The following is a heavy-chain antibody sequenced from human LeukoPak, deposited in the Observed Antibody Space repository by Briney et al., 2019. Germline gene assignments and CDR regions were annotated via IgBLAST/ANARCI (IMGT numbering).Heavy chain of an antibody. D-gene: IGHD3-22*01. CDR3: ARGVPDSSGYYYLYFDY. Sequence: GGSLRLSCAASGFTFSSYGMHWVRQAPGKGLEWVAVIWYDGSNKYYADSVKGRFTISRDNSKNTLYLQMNSLRAEDTAVYYCARGVPDSSGYYYLYFDYWGQGTLVTVSS. V-gene: IGHV3-33*01. J-gene: IGHJ4*02. CDR2: IWYDGSNK. CDR1: GFTFSSYG.